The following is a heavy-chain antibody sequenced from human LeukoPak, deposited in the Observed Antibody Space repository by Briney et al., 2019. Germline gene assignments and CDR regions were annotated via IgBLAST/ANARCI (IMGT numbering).Heavy chain of an antibody. Sequence: ASVKVSCKASGYTFTSYGISWVRQAPGQGLEWMGWISAYNGNTNYAQKLQGRVTMTTDTSTSTAYMELRSLRSDDTAVYHCARDPPRYYDILTGYFNYFDYWGQGTLVTVSS. V-gene: IGHV1-18*01. CDR2: ISAYNGNT. CDR3: ARDPPRYYDILTGYFNYFDY. CDR1: GYTFTSYG. D-gene: IGHD3-9*01. J-gene: IGHJ4*02.